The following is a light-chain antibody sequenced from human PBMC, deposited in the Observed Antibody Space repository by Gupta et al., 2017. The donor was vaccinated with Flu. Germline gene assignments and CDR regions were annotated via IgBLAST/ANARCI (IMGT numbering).Light chain of an antibody. Sequence: SYVLTQPPSVSVAPGQTATIACGGNNIGSESVHWYQQKPGQAPVLVVHDDGHRPSGVPERFSGANSGNTATLTINRVEAGDEAAYYCQVWDTSSDHPVFGGGTKLTVL. CDR1: NIGSES. CDR3: QVWDTSSDHPV. J-gene: IGLJ3*02. V-gene: IGLV3-21*02. CDR2: DDG.